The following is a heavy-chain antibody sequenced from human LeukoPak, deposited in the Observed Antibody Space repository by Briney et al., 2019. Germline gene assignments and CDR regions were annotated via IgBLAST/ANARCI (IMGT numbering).Heavy chain of an antibody. D-gene: IGHD3-22*01. CDR2: INHSGST. J-gene: IGHJ4*02. Sequence: SETLSLTCAVYGGSFSGYYWSWIRQPPGKGLEWIGEINHSGSTNYNPSLKSRVTISVDTSKNQFSLKLSSATAADTAVYYCARKFRGYYDSTRRYYFDYWGQGTLVTVSS. CDR3: ARKFRGYYDSTRRYYFDY. CDR1: GGSFSGYY. V-gene: IGHV4-34*01.